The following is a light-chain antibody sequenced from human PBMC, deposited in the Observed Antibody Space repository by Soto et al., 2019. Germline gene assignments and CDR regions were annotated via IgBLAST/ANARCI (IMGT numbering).Light chain of an antibody. CDR2: GAS. Sequence: ETVMTQSPATLSLSPGERVTLSCRASQSVSSDLAWYQQKPGQAPRLLIYGASTRATGIPARFSGSGSGTEFTLTISSLQSEDFAVYYCQQYKNWPPITFGPGTRLEIE. CDR1: QSVSSD. J-gene: IGKJ5*01. CDR3: QQYKNWPPIT. V-gene: IGKV3-15*01.